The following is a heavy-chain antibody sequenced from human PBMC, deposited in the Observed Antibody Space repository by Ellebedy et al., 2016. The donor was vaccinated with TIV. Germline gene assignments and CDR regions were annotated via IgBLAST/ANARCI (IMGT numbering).Heavy chain of an antibody. J-gene: IGHJ4*02. D-gene: IGHD2-15*01. Sequence: GGSLRLSXLASGFTFRNYWMHWVRQAPGKGLDWVANIKEDGSAIYYVDSVKGRFTISRDNAKNSLYLQMNSLRTEDTALYYCARAIGAGDGKWGQGAQVTVSS. CDR3: ARAIGAGDGK. CDR1: GFTFRNYW. V-gene: IGHV3-7*04. CDR2: IKEDGSAI.